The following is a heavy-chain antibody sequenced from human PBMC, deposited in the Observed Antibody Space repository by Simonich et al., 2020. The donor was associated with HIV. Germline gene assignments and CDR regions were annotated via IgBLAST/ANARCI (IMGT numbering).Heavy chain of an antibody. D-gene: IGHD2-2*01. J-gene: IGHJ6*03. CDR2: IYYSGST. CDR1: GGSISSSSYY. CDR3: AAMPYYYYYMDV. Sequence: QLQLQESGPGLVKPSETLSLTCTVSGGSISSSSYYWGWIRQPPGKGLEWIGSIYYSGSTYYNPSLKRGVTISVDTSKNQFSLKLSSVTAADTAVYYCAAMPYYYYYMDVWGKGTTVTVSS. V-gene: IGHV4-39*01.